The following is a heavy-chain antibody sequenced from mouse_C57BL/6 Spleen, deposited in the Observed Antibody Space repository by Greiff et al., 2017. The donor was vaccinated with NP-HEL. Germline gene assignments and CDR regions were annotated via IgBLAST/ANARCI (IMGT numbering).Heavy chain of an antibody. CDR1: GYTFTSYW. CDR3: AINYDWFAY. V-gene: IGHV1-69*01. Sequence: QQPGAELVMPGASVKLSCKASGYTFTSYWMHWVKQRPGQGLEWIGEIDPSDSYTNYNQKFKGKSTLTVDKSSSTAYMQLSSLTSEDSAVYYCAINYDWFAYWGQGTLVTVSA. J-gene: IGHJ3*01. CDR2: IDPSDSYT. D-gene: IGHD2-1*01.